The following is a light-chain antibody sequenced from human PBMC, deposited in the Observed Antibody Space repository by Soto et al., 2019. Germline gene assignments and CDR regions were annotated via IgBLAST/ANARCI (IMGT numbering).Light chain of an antibody. CDR1: ESIRNE. J-gene: IGKJ1*01. CDR3: QQSFTTPWT. Sequence: DIQKTQSPSSLSASLGDRVTITCRPSESIRNELNWFQQRPGKAPRLLIYDTFTLQSGVPSRFSGSVSGTEFSLTISSLQAGDSAIYYCQQSFTTPWTFGQGTKVDIK. V-gene: IGKV1-39*01. CDR2: DTF.